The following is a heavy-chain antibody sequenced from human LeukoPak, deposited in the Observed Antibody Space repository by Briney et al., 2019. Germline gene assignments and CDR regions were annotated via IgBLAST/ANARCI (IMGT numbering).Heavy chain of an antibody. Sequence: SETLSLTCTVSGGSISSSSYYWGWIRQPAGKGLEWIGRIYTSGSTNYNPSLKSRVTMSVDTSKNQFSLKLSSVTAADTAVYYCAREGAAAGIAVAQPFDYWGQGTLVTVSS. V-gene: IGHV4-61*02. CDR3: AREGAAAGIAVAQPFDY. D-gene: IGHD6-13*01. J-gene: IGHJ4*02. CDR2: IYTSGST. CDR1: GGSISSSSYY.